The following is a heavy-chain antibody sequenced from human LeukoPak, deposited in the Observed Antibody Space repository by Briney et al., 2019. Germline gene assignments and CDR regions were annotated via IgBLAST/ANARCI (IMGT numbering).Heavy chain of an antibody. CDR1: GFTVSSNY. J-gene: IGHJ4*02. V-gene: IGHV3-53*01. D-gene: IGHD5-24*01. CDR3: ARAEKATIFDY. CDR2: IYSGGST. Sequence: GGSLRLSCAASGFTVSSNYMSWVCQAPGKGLEWVSFIYSGGSTYYADSVKGRFTISRDNSKNTLYLQMNSLRAEDTAVYYCARAEKATIFDYWGQGTLVTVSS.